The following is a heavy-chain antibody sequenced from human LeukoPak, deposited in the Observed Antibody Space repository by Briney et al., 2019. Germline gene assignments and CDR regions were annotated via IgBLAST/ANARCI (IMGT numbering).Heavy chain of an antibody. Sequence: PGGSLRLSCAATGFTFSNYAIHWGRQAPGKGLEWVAFISDDGSRQHYADSVKGRFTNSRDNSKNTLNLQMNSLRAEDTAVYYCVKDRTGTYTLDYWGQGTLVTVSS. CDR3: VKDRTGTYTLDY. J-gene: IGHJ4*02. CDR2: ISDDGSRQ. D-gene: IGHD3-10*01. CDR1: GFTFSNYA. V-gene: IGHV3-30-3*01.